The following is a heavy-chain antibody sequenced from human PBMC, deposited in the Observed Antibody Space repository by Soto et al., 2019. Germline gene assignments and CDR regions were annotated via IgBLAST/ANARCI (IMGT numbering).Heavy chain of an antibody. J-gene: IGHJ6*02. V-gene: IGHV1-46*01. CDR1: GYTFTSYY. Sequence: ASVKVSCKASGYTFTSYYRHWVRQAPGQGLEWMGIINPSGGSTSYAQKFQGRVTMTRDTSTSTVYMELSSLRSEDTAVYYCASSLRGYSGYGRGLGMDVWGQGTTVTVSS. D-gene: IGHD5-12*01. CDR3: ASSLRGYSGYGRGLGMDV. CDR2: INPSGGST.